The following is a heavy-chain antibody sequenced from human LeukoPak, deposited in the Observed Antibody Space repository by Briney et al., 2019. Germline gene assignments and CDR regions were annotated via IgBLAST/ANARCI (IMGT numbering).Heavy chain of an antibody. D-gene: IGHD1-26*01. Sequence: SETLSLTCSVSGRSISSSSYYWDWIRQPPGKGLEWIGTSYYSGPTYYTSSLKGRVTISVDTSKNQFSLRLSSVTAADTAVYYCARVGATPRYYNYYGMDVWGQGTTVTVSS. CDR3: ARVGATPRYYNYYGMDV. CDR2: SYYSGPT. V-gene: IGHV4-39*07. J-gene: IGHJ6*02. CDR1: GRSISSSSYY.